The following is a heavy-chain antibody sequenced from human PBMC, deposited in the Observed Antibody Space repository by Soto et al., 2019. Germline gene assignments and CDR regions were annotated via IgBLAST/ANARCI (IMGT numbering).Heavy chain of an antibody. CDR1: GFTFSSSA. J-gene: IGHJ4*02. CDR3: RLSTVTTDF. V-gene: IGHV3-23*01. D-gene: IGHD4-17*01. CDR2: ISGSGGRT. Sequence: GGSLRLSCAASGFTFSSSAMTWSGQAPGKGLGWVSAISGSGGRTYYADSVKGRFTISRDNSKNTLYLQMNSLGAEDTAVYYCRLSTVTTDFWGQGILVTVSS.